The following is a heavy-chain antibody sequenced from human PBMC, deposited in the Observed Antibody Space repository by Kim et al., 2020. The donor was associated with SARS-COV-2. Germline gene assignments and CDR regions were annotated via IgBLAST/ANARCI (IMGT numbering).Heavy chain of an antibody. CDR2: ISDDGSSK. J-gene: IGHJ4*02. D-gene: IGHD3-10*01. CDR1: GFTFSNYA. V-gene: IGHV3-30-3*01. Sequence: GGSLRLSCAASGFTFSNYAMHWVRQAPGKGLEWVAVISDDGSSKYSADSVKGRFTISRDNSRSTLYLQMNRLRSDDTALDYCSCDKARGSRPNVDFWGQG. CDR3: SCDKARGSRPNVDF.